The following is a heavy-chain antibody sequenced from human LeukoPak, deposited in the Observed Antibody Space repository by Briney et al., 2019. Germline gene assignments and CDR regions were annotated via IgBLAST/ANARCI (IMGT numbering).Heavy chain of an antibody. CDR2: ISSSSSYI. CDR3: ARVGFGESYYYYGMDV. V-gene: IGHV3-21*01. J-gene: IGHJ6*02. D-gene: IGHD3-10*01. CDR1: GFAFISYS. Sequence: GGSLRLSCAASGFAFISYSINWVRQAPGKGLEWVSSISSSSSYIYYADSVKGRFTISRDNAKNSLYLQMNSLRAEDTAVYYCARVGFGESYYYYGMDVWGQGTTVTVSS.